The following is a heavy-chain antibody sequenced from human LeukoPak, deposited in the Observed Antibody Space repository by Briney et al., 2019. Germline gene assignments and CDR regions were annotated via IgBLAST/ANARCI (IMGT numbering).Heavy chain of an antibody. D-gene: IGHD6-25*01. J-gene: IGHJ4*02. V-gene: IGHV3-30*04. CDR3: ARDAARAARYYFDY. CDR1: GFTFSSYA. CDR2: IAADGKDK. Sequence: GGSLRLSCAASGFTFSSYALHWVRQAPGKGLEWVAVIAADGKDKHHADSVKGRFTISRDNSKNTLYLQMYSLRTEDTAVYYCARDAARAARYYFDYWGQGTLVTVSS.